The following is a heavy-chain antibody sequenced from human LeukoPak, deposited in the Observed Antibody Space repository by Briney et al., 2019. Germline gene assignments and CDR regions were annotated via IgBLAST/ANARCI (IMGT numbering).Heavy chain of an antibody. CDR2: IKQDGSEK. J-gene: IGHJ4*02. CDR1: GFTFSSYW. D-gene: IGHD3-3*01. Sequence: PGGSLRLSCAASGFTFSSYWMSWVRQAPGKGLEWVANIKQDGSEKYYVDSVKGRFTISRDNAKNSLYLQMNSLRAEDTAVYYCAREITIFGVVTRYYFDYWGQGTLVTVSS. CDR3: AREITIFGVVTRYYFDY. V-gene: IGHV3-7*01.